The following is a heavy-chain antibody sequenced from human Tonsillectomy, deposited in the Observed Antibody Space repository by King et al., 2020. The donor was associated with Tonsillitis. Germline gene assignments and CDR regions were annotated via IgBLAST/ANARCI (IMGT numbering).Heavy chain of an antibody. CDR2: IWYDGSNK. D-gene: IGHD3-10*01. CDR3: ARGPGSGTHLSAFDI. Sequence: VQLVESGGGLVQPGGSLRLSCEASGFTFRIYGWHWVRQAPGKGLEWVAIIWYDGSNKYSADSVKGRFTISRDNAKDTLYLKMDSLRAEDTAEYYCARGPGSGTHLSAFDIWGQGTVVTVSS. J-gene: IGHJ3*02. CDR1: GFTFRIYG. V-gene: IGHV3-33*08.